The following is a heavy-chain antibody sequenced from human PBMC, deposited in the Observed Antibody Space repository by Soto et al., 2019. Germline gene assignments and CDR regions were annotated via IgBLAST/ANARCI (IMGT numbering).Heavy chain of an antibody. V-gene: IGHV3-48*01. CDR3: ARDALPTLGYCSSTSCAPGTYYYYYYYMDV. CDR2: ISSSSSTI. J-gene: IGHJ6*03. D-gene: IGHD2-2*01. CDR1: GFTFSSYS. Sequence: GGSLRLSCAASGFTFSSYSMNWVRQAPGKGLEWVSYISSSSSTIYYADSVKGRFTISRDNAKNSLYLQMNSLRAEDTAVYYCARDALPTLGYCSSTSCAPGTYYYYYYYMDVWGKGTTVTVSS.